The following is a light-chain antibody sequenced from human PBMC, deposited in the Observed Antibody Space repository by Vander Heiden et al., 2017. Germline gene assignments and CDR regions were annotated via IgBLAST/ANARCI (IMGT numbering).Light chain of an antibody. V-gene: IGLV1-47*01. CDR2: RNN. CDR1: SSNIGSNY. J-gene: IGLJ3*02. CDR3: AAWDDSLSGPV. Sequence: QSVLTQPPSASGTPGQRVTISCSGSSSNIGSNYVYWYQQLPGTAPKLLIYRNNQRPSGVPDRFSGSKSGTSASLAISGLRSEDGADYYCAAWDDSLSGPVFGGGTKLTGL.